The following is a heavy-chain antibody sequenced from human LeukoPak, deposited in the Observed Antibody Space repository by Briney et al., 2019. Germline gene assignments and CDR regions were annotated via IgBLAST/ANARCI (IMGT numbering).Heavy chain of an antibody. V-gene: IGHV3-23*01. CDR1: GFTFSSYA. D-gene: IGHD1-7*01. J-gene: IGHJ4*02. CDR3: AKFTSRTGTTHPFDY. CDR2: ISGSAGST. Sequence: GGSLRLSCAASGFTFSSYAMSWVRQAPGKGLEWVSSISGSAGSTYYADSVKGRFTISRDNSKNTLYLQMNSLRAEDTAVYYCAKFTSRTGTTHPFDYWGQGTLVTVSS.